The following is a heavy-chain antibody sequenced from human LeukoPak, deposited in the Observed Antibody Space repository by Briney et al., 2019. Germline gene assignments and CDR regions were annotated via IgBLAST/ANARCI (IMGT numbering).Heavy chain of an antibody. CDR3: APQGATGSGFDL. D-gene: IGHD4/OR15-4a*01. CDR2: ISSSSSYI. CDR1: GFIFSSYS. V-gene: IGHV3-21*01. Sequence: GGSLRLSCAASGFIFSSYSMNWVRQAPGKGLEWVSSISSSSSYIYDADSVKGRFTISRDNAKNSLYLQMNSLRAEDTAVYYCAPQGATGSGFDLWGQGTLVTVSS. J-gene: IGHJ5*02.